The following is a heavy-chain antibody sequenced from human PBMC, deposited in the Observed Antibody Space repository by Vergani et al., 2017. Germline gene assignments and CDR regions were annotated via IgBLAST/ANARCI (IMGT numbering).Heavy chain of an antibody. J-gene: IGHJ6*02. CDR2: VSGSGGRT. CDR1: GFTFSNYA. CDR3: AKDAYYGSGKHGMDV. V-gene: IGHV3-23*01. Sequence: EVQLLESGGGLVQPGGSLRLSCVASGFTFSNYAMNWVRQAPGEGLEWVSAVSGSGGRTYYADSVKGRFTISRDNSKNTLYLQMNSLRGEYTAVYYCAKDAYYGSGKHGMDVWGQGTTVTVSS. D-gene: IGHD3-10*01.